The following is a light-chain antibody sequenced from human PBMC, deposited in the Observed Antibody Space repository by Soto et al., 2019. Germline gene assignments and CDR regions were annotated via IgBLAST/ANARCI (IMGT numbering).Light chain of an antibody. CDR3: CSYVGSSTSYV. V-gene: IGLV2-23*02. CDR2: EVN. J-gene: IGLJ1*01. Sequence: QSVLTQPAFVSGSPGQSITISCTGNSGEVGNYNLVSWYQQHPGKAPKLMIYEVNKWPSGVSNRFSGSKSGNTASLTISGFQAEDEADYYCCSYVGSSTSYVFGTGTKVTVL. CDR1: SGEVGNYNL.